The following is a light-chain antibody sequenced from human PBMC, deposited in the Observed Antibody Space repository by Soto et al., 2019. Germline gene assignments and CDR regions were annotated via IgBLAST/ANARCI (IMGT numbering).Light chain of an antibody. CDR2: GAS. V-gene: IGKV3-20*01. CDR3: QQYGKSPLT. J-gene: IGKJ1*01. Sequence: IVLTQSPGTLSLSPGERASVSCRASQSVSSDYLAWYQQKPGQAPRLLIYGASSRATGIPDRFSGSGSGTDFALNINRLEPDDFAVYYCQQYGKSPLTFGQGTRVEIK. CDR1: QSVSSDY.